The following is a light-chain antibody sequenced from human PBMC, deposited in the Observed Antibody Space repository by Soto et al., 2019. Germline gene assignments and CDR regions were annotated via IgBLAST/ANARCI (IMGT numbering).Light chain of an antibody. CDR3: QQYHNWPPRT. V-gene: IGKV3-15*01. Sequence: EIVMTQSPATLSVSPGERVTISCRASQSVSSNLAWYQQKPGQAPRLLIYGASTRATGIPARFRGGGSETEFSLTISSLQSEDFAVYYCQQYHNWPPRTFGQGTKVDIK. CDR2: GAS. CDR1: QSVSSN. J-gene: IGKJ1*01.